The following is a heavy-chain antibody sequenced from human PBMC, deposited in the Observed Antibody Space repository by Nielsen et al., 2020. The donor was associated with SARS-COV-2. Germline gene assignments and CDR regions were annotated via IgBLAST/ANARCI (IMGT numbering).Heavy chain of an antibody. V-gene: IGHV4-59*01. CDR2: IYESGSA. CDR1: GGTINDYY. J-gene: IGHJ3*02. Sequence: SETLSLTCSVSGGTINDYYWSWIRQPPGKGLEWIGYIYESGSANYNPSLRSRVHISVDTSKNQFSLRLSSLTAAATAMYYCATSSKRSIGSFDIWGPGTMVTVSS. D-gene: IGHD1-26*01. CDR3: ATSSKRSIGSFDI.